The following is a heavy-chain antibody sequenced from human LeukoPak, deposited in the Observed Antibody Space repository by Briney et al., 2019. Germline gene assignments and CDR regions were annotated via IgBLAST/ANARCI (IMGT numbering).Heavy chain of an antibody. D-gene: IGHD6-13*01. CDR3: AKDSRVPSYYYYGMDV. Sequence: PGGSLRLSCAASGFTFSSYAMSWVRQAPGKGLEWVSAISGSGGSTYYADSVKGRFTISRDNSKNTLYLQMNSLRAEDTAVYYCAKDSRVPSYYYYGMDVWGQGTTVTVSS. V-gene: IGHV3-23*01. CDR2: ISGSGGST. CDR1: GFTFSSYA. J-gene: IGHJ6*02.